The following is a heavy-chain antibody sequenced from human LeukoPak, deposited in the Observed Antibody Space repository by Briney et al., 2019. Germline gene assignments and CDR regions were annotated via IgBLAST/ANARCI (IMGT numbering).Heavy chain of an antibody. Sequence: GGSLRLSCAASGFTFSSYGIHWVRQAPGKGLEWVAVISSDGRTTYYADSVKGRFTISRDNSKNTLYVQMNSLRAEDTAVYYCAKEGVVTGSMWFDYWGQGTLVTVSS. CDR1: GFTFSSYG. CDR3: AKEGVVTGSMWFDY. CDR2: ISSDGRTT. J-gene: IGHJ4*02. D-gene: IGHD2-21*02. V-gene: IGHV3-30*18.